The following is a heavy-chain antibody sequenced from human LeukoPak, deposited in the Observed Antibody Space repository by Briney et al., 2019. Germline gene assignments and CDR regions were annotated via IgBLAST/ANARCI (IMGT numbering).Heavy chain of an antibody. D-gene: IGHD2-2*01. CDR2: ISTAITTT. CDR3: ARDGGKGYEIDY. V-gene: IGHV3-48*01. CDR1: GFPFSNNP. J-gene: IGHJ4*02. Sequence: PGGSLRLSCVVSGFPFSNNPMNWVRQAPGKGLEWVSYISTAITTTHYAESVKGRFTTSRDNAKNSLYLQMNSLRVEDTAVYYCARDGGKGYEIDYWGQGTLVTVSS.